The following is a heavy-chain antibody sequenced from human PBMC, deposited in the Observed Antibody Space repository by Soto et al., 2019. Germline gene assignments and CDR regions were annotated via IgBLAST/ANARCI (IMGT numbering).Heavy chain of an antibody. CDR3: ARLGDRVNYYYMDV. Sequence: QLQLQESGPGLVKPAETLSVTCTVSGGPISSSNHYWGWIRQPPGKGLEWIGGIYYIGSTYYNPSVESRVTISVDTSKNQFSLKVKSATAADTAVYFCARLGDRVNYYYMDVWGKGTTVTVSS. CDR2: IYYIGST. D-gene: IGHD6-13*01. J-gene: IGHJ6*03. V-gene: IGHV4-39*01. CDR1: GGPISSSNHY.